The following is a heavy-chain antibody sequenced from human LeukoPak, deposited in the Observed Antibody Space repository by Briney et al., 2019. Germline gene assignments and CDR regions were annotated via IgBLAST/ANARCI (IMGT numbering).Heavy chain of an antibody. CDR3: ARDQEGFDY. V-gene: IGHV1-46*01. Sequence: LEWMGMIYPRDGSTSYAQKFQGRVTVTRDTSTSTVHMELSGLRSEDTAVSYCARDQEGFDYWGQGTLVTVSS. J-gene: IGHJ4*02. CDR2: IYPRDGST.